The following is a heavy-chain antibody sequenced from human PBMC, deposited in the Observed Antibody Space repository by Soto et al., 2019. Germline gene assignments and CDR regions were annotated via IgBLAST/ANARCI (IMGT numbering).Heavy chain of an antibody. CDR2: IIPIFGTA. J-gene: IGHJ6*02. CDR3: ARGSRWLELRGGHPLATYYYYGMDV. Sequence: SVKVSCKASGGTFSSYAISWVRQAPGQGLEWMGGIIPIFGTANYAQKFQGRVTITADESTSTAYMELSSLRSEDTAVYYCARGSRWLELRGGHPLATYYYYGMDVWGQGTTVTVSS. V-gene: IGHV1-69*13. CDR1: GGTFSSYA. D-gene: IGHD1-7*01.